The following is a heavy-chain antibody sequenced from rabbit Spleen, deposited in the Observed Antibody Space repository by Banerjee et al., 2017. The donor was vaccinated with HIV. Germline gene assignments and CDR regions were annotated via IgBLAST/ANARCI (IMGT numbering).Heavy chain of an antibody. D-gene: IGHD7-1*01. CDR1: GIDFTNYY. V-gene: IGHV1S45*01. CDR3: ARDLTYAGYAGYGHGFTL. CDR2: IYTGNGKT. Sequence: QEQLTETGGGLVQPGGSLTLSCKASGIDFTNYYITWVRQAPGRGLEWIGCIYTGNGKTYYASWAKGRFTISKSSSTTVTLQMTSLTAADTATYFCARDLTYAGYAGYGHGFTLWGPGTLVTVS. J-gene: IGHJ4*01.